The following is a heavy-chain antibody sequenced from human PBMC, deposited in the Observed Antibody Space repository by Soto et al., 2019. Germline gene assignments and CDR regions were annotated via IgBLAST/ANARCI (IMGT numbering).Heavy chain of an antibody. V-gene: IGHV4-34*01. J-gene: IGHJ4*02. CDR2: INHSGST. D-gene: IGHD6-19*01. CDR3: AGYSSGWYQDKFDY. CDR1: GGSFSGYY. Sequence: QVQLQQWGAGLLKPSETLSLTCAVYGGSFSGYYRSWIRQPPGKGLEWIGEINHSGSTNYNPSLKSRVTISVDTSKNQFSLKLSSVTAADTAVYYCAGYSSGWYQDKFDYWGQGTLVTVSS.